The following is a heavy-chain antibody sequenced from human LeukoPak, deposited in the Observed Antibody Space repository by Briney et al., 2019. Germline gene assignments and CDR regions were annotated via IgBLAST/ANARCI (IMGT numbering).Heavy chain of an antibody. CDR1: GASISSHY. CDR3: ARVLAIFGLDTTDFYMDV. D-gene: IGHD3/OR15-3a*01. CDR2: TSGSI. V-gene: IGHV4-59*11. Sequence: SETLSLTCAVSGASISSHYWSWIRQPPGKGLEWIGYTSGSISDNPSLKSRVAVSVDPSQNQVSVSLTSVTAADTAVYYCARVLAIFGLDTTDFYMDVWGKGTTVTVSS. J-gene: IGHJ6*03.